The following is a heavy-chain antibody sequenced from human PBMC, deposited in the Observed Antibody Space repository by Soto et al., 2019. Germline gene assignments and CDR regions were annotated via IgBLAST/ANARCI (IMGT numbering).Heavy chain of an antibody. V-gene: IGHV1-69*01. CDR2: IIPIFGTA. J-gene: IGHJ4*02. CDR3: ASDRSDPPHHLDS. Sequence: QVQLVQSGAEVKKPGSSVKVSCKASGGTFSSYAISWVRQAPGQGLEWMGGIIPIFGTANYAQKFQGRVTITGEESRSTAYMGLRSLRSEDRPVYYGASDRSDPPHHLDSWGQGTLFTVSS. CDR1: GGTFSSYA.